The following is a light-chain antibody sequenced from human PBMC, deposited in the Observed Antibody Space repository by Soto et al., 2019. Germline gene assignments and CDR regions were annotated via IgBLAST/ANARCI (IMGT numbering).Light chain of an antibody. CDR2: DAS. J-gene: IGKJ4*01. Sequence: EIVLTQSPATLSLSPGERATLSCRASQSVSSSLAWYQQKPGQAPRLLIYDASNRATGIPARFSGSGSGTDFTLTISSLEPEDFAVYYCQQRSDWPPLLTFGGGTKVEMK. V-gene: IGKV3-11*01. CDR1: QSVSSS. CDR3: QQRSDWPPLLT.